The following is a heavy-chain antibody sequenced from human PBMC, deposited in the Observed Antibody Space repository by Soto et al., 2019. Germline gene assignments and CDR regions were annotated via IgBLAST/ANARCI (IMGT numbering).Heavy chain of an antibody. CDR2: IYATGTT. D-gene: IGHD1-1*01. V-gene: IGHV4-4*07. CDR1: GASISGFY. J-gene: IGHJ5*02. CDR3: VRDGTKTLREWFDP. Sequence: SETLSLTCTVSGASISGFYWSWIRKSAGKGLEWIGRIYATGTTDYNPSLKSRVMMSVDTSKKQFSLKLRSVTAADTAVYYCVRDGTKTLREWFDPWGQGISVTVSS.